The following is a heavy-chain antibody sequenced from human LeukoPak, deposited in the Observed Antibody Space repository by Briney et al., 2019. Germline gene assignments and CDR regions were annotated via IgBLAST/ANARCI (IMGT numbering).Heavy chain of an antibody. Sequence: PSETLSLTCAVNGGSFSGYYWSWIRQPPGKGLEWIGEINHSGSTNYNPSLKSRVTISVDTSKNQFSMKLSSVTAADTAVYYCARLRYFDWLFPRNWFDPWGQGTLVTVSS. CDR1: GGSFSGYY. CDR2: INHSGST. V-gene: IGHV4-34*01. J-gene: IGHJ5*02. D-gene: IGHD3-9*01. CDR3: ARLRYFDWLFPRNWFDP.